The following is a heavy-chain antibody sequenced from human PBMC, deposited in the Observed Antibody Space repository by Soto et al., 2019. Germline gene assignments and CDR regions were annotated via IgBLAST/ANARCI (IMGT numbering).Heavy chain of an antibody. CDR1: GGTFSSYT. CDR3: AREGYCSGGSCYSHAFDI. CDR2: IIPILGIA. D-gene: IGHD2-15*01. V-gene: IGHV1-69*08. J-gene: IGHJ3*02. Sequence: QVQLVQSGAEVKKPGSSVKVSCKASGGTFSSYTISWVRQAPGQGLEWMGRIIPILGIANYAQKFQGRVTITADKSTSTAYMELSSLRSEDTAVYYCAREGYCSGGSCYSHAFDIWGQGTMVTVSS.